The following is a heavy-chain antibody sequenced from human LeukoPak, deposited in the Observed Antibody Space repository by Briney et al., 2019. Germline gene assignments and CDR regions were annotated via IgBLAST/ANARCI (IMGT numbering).Heavy chain of an antibody. CDR1: GGSISSYY. CDR2: IYYSGST. J-gene: IGHJ3*02. V-gene: IGHV4-39*01. Sequence: KPSETLSLTCTVSGGSISSYYWGWIRQPPGKGLEWIGSIYYSGSTYYNPSLKSRVTISVDTSKNQFSLKLSSVTAADTAVYYCASSYAYDAFDIWGQGTMVTVSS. CDR3: ASSYAYDAFDI. D-gene: IGHD1-26*01.